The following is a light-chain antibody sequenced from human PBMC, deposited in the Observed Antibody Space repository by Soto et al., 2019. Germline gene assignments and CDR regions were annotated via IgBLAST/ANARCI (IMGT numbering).Light chain of an antibody. CDR2: AAS. CDR1: QGISSY. V-gene: IGKV1-8*01. J-gene: IGKJ1*01. CDR3: QQYYSYPRT. Sequence: IQMTQSPSSLSASTGDRVTITCRASQGISSYLAWYQQKPGKAPKLLIYAASTLQSGVPSRFSGSGSGTDFTLTISCLQSEDFATYYCQQYYSYPRTFGQGTQVDI.